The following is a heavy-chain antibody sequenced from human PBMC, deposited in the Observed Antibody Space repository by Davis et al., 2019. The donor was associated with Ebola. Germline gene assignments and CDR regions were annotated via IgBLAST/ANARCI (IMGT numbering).Heavy chain of an antibody. Sequence: ASVKVSCKASGYTFTGYYMHWVRQAPGQGLEWMGWINPNSGGTNYAQKFQGRVTMTRDTSISTAYMELSRLRSDDTAVYYCARDHCTGAVCPGEFDYWGQGTLVTVSS. J-gene: IGHJ4*02. V-gene: IGHV1-2*02. CDR2: INPNSGGT. CDR3: ARDHCTGAVCPGEFDY. D-gene: IGHD2-8*02. CDR1: GYTFTGYY.